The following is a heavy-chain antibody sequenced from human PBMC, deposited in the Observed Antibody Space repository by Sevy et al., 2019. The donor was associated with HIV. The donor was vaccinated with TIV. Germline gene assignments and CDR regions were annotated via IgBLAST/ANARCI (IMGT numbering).Heavy chain of an antibody. V-gene: IGHV3-30-3*01. D-gene: IGHD3-22*01. Sequence: GGSLRLSCAGSGLSVSDNYMNWVRQAPGKGLDWVAVISYNGNSKYYADSVKGRFTISRDDSKNTLYLQMNSLRAEDTAVYYCARDLGYESTGYLPLFDNWAQGTLVTVSS. CDR2: ISYNGNSK. CDR3: ARDLGYESTGYLPLFDN. CDR1: GLSVSDNY. J-gene: IGHJ4*02.